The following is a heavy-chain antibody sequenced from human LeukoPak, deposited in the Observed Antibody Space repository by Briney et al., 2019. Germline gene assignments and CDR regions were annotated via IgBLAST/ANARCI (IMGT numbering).Heavy chain of an antibody. J-gene: IGHJ4*02. CDR2: IYYSGST. V-gene: IGHV4-59*08. Sequence: PGGSLRLSCAASGFTFCNYGMNWVRQPPGKGLEWIGYIYYSGSTNYNPSLRSRVTISVDTSKNQFSLKLSSVTAADTAVYYCARGGNYGDYDGYFDYWGQGTLVTVSS. CDR1: GFTFCNYG. CDR3: ARGGNYGDYDGYFDY. D-gene: IGHD4-17*01.